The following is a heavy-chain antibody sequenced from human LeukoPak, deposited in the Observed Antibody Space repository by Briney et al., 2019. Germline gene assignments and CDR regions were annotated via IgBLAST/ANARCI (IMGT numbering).Heavy chain of an antibody. CDR2: IYYTGST. J-gene: IGHJ4*02. CDR3: ARGAPGGNDYGDY. V-gene: IGHV4-59*01. Sequence: SETLSLTCTVSGGSISSYYWSWIRQPPGKGLECIGYIYYTGSTNYNLSLKSRVTISVDTSKNQLSLKLSSVTAADTAVYYCARGAPGGNDYGDYWGQGTLVTVSS. CDR1: GGSISSYY.